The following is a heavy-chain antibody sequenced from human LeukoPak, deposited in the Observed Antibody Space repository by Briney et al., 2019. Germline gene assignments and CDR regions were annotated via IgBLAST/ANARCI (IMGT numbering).Heavy chain of an antibody. J-gene: IGHJ4*02. D-gene: IGHD3-22*01. Sequence: GGSLRLSCAASGFTFSSYAMHWVRQAPGKGLEWVAVISYDGSNKYYADSVKGRFTISRDNSKNTLYLQMGSLRAEDMAVYCCARVKYGDSSGYYGAYIDYWGQGTLVTVSS. V-gene: IGHV3-30*04. CDR3: ARVKYGDSSGYYGAYIDY. CDR2: ISYDGSNK. CDR1: GFTFSSYA.